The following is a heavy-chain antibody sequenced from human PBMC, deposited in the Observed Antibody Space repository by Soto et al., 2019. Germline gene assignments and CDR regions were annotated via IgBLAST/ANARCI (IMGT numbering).Heavy chain of an antibody. J-gene: IGHJ1*01. CDR1: GGTFSTYP. Sequence: QVQLVQSGAEVKKPGSSVKVSCKASGGTFSTYPISWVRQAPGQGLEWMGGINPIFGTANYAQKLQGGVTITADESTTTAYMQLSSLRSDDTAVYYCARLRASNYEAYQHWGQDTLVTVSS. V-gene: IGHV1-69*12. D-gene: IGHD4-4*01. CDR3: ARLRASNYEAYQH. CDR2: INPIFGTA.